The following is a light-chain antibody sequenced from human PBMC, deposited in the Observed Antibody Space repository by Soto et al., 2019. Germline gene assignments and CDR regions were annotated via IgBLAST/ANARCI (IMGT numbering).Light chain of an antibody. CDR2: KTS. CDR3: QHWNDYAWT. V-gene: IGKV1-5*03. CDR1: QSISIW. Sequence: DIHMTQSPSTLSASLGDRVTITSRASQSISIWLAWYQQKPGKAPNLLIYKTSSLETGVPSRFSGSGSGTEFTLTISSLQADDFSTYCCQHWNDYAWTFGQGTKVEVK. J-gene: IGKJ1*01.